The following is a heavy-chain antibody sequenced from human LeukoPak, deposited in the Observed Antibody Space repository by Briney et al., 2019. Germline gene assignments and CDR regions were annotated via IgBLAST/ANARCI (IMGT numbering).Heavy chain of an antibody. CDR1: GGSVSSYY. Sequence: SETLSLTCTVSGGSVSSYYWSWIRQPPGKGLEWIGYIYYSGSTNYNPSLKSRVTISVDTSKNQFSLKLSSVTAADTAVYYCARDERRLVRGVIQNWFDPWGQGTLVTVSS. V-gene: IGHV4-59*02. CDR2: IYYSGST. D-gene: IGHD3-10*01. CDR3: ARDERRLVRGVIQNWFDP. J-gene: IGHJ5*02.